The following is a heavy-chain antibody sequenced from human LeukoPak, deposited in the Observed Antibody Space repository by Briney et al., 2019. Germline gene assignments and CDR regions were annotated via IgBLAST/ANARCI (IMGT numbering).Heavy chain of an antibody. D-gene: IGHD3-10*01. Sequence: SETLSLTCAVYGGSFSGYYWSWIRQPPGKGLEWIGEINHSGSTNYNPSLKSRVPISVDTSKNQFSLKLSSVTAADTAVYYCARLIVPGSGSYYYYYYYMDVWGKGTTVTISS. J-gene: IGHJ6*03. V-gene: IGHV4-34*01. CDR3: ARLIVPGSGSYYYYYYYMDV. CDR1: GGSFSGYY. CDR2: INHSGST.